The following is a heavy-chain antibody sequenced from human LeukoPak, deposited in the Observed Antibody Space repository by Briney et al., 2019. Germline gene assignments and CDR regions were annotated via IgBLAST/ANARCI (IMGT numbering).Heavy chain of an antibody. CDR2: IYYSGST. D-gene: IGHD1-26*01. Sequence: SETLSLTCTVSGGSISSSSYYWGWIRQPPGKGLEWIGSIYYSGSTYYNPSLKSRVTISVDTSKNQFSLKLSSVTAADTAVYYCAKDQEYSGSLHDYWGQGTLVTVSS. J-gene: IGHJ4*02. CDR3: AKDQEYSGSLHDY. V-gene: IGHV4-39*02. CDR1: GGSISSSSYY.